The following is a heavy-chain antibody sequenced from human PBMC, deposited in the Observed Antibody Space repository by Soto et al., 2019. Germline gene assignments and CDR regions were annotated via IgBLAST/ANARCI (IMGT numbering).Heavy chain of an antibody. D-gene: IGHD6-13*01. CDR1: GFTFSRYA. Sequence: GASLRLSCASSGFTFSRYAMSWVRQTPGKGLEWVSTLSDSGGSTYYADSVKGRFTISRDNSKNTLFLQMNSLRAEDTAVYYCARDRHTSSSAPYNCFDPWVQAT. CDR3: ARDRHTSSSAPYNCFDP. J-gene: IGHJ5*02. V-gene: IGHV3-23*01. CDR2: LSDSGGST.